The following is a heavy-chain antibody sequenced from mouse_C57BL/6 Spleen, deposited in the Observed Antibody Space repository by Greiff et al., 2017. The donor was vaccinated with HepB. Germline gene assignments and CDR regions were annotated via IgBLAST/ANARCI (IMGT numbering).Heavy chain of an antibody. CDR1: GYTFTSYW. V-gene: IGHV1-50*01. J-gene: IGHJ2*01. Sequence: VQLQQPGAELVKPGASVKLSCKASGYTFTSYWMQWVKQRPGQGLEWIGEIDPSDSYTNYNQKFKGKATLTVDTSSSTAYMQLSSLTSEDSAVYYCARYDYDDSYWGQGTTLTVSS. CDR3: ARYDYDDSY. CDR2: IDPSDSYT. D-gene: IGHD2-4*01.